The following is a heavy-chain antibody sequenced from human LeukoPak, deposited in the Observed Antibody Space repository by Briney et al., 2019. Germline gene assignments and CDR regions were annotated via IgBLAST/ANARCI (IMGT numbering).Heavy chain of an antibody. V-gene: IGHV4-59*01. D-gene: IGHD3-22*01. CDR1: GGSISSYY. CDR3: ARDSYDSSGQAFDY. Sequence: NSSETLSLTCTVSGGSISSYYWNWIRQPPGKGLEWIGYIYYSGSTNYNPSLKSRVTISVDTSKNQFSLKLSSVTAADTAVFYCARDSYDSSGQAFDYWGQGTLVTVSS. CDR2: IYYSGST. J-gene: IGHJ4*02.